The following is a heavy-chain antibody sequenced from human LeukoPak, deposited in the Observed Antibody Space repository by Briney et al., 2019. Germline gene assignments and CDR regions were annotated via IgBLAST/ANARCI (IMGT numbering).Heavy chain of an antibody. CDR2: IGSSGTTI. V-gene: IGHV3-48*03. CDR1: GFPFSIYE. Sequence: TGGSRRLSCAVSGFPFSIYEMNWVRQAPGKGLEWVSNIGSSGTTIYYADSVKGRFSISRDNAKSSLYLQMNSLRVEDTAVYYCALLAVASDFDYWGQGALVTVSS. CDR3: ALLAVASDFDY. D-gene: IGHD6-19*01. J-gene: IGHJ4*02.